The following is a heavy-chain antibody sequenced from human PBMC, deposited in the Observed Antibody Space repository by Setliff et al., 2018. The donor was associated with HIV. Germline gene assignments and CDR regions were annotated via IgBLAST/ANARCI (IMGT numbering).Heavy chain of an antibody. CDR2: IFYTGNT. D-gene: IGHD2-8*01. Sequence: SETLSLTCSVSGGSISSSTYYWGWIRQPPGKGLEWIGDIFYTGNTYYNPSPKSRVAISVDTSENQFSLKLNSVTAADTAVYYCARRGRDGVLIVFATGFDPWGQGTLVTVSS. CDR1: GGSISSSTYY. J-gene: IGHJ5*02. V-gene: IGHV4-39*01. CDR3: ARRGRDGVLIVFATGFDP.